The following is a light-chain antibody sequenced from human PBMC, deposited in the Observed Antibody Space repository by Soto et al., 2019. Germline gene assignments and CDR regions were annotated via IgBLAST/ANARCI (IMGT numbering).Light chain of an antibody. Sequence: QSVLTQPRSVSGSPGQSVAISCTGTSSDVGGYDYVSWFQHHPGKAPKPMIYDVTKRPSGVPDRFSGSKSGNTASLTISGLQAEDEADYYCCSYAGSPYGFGTGTKVTVL. CDR1: SSDVGGYDY. CDR2: DVT. V-gene: IGLV2-11*01. CDR3: CSYAGSPYG. J-gene: IGLJ1*01.